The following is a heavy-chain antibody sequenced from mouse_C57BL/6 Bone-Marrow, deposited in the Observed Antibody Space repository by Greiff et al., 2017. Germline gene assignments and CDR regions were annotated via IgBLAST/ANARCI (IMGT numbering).Heavy chain of an antibody. J-gene: IGHJ1*03. V-gene: IGHV2-2*01. CDR1: GFSLTSYG. CDR3: ARDYGSSYWYFDV. D-gene: IGHD1-1*01. Sequence: VHVKESGPGLVQPSQCLSITCTVSGFSLTSYGVNWVRQSPGKGLEWLGVIWSGGSTDYNAAFISRLSISKDNSKSQVFFKMNSLQADDTAIYYGARDYGSSYWYFDVWGTETTVTFSS. CDR2: IWSGGST.